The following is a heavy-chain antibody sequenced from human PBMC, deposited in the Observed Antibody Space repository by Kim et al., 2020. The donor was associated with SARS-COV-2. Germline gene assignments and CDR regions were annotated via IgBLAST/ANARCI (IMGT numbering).Heavy chain of an antibody. CDR2: ISGSGGST. V-gene: IGHV3-23*01. CDR3: AKVGGVGYCSSTSCPGGFGDPGFGY. J-gene: IGHJ4*02. CDR1: GFTFSSYA. D-gene: IGHD2-2*01. Sequence: GGSLRLSCAASGFTFSSYAMSWVRQAPGKGLEWVSAISGSGGSTYYADSVKGRFTISRDNSKNTLYLQMNSLRAEDTAVYYCAKVGGVGYCSSTSCPGGFGDPGFGYWGQGTLVTVSS.